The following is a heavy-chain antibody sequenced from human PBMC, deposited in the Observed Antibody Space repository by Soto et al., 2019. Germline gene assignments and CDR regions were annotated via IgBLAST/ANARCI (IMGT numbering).Heavy chain of an antibody. Sequence: ASGKVSCKTSEYSFGDYYLHWVRQAPEQGLEWMGWINLNDGGTNSPRKFQGRLTMTRDKSITTVYMELSRLRSDDTAVYFCVRDAPSHQSIFDLWGPGTLVTVSS. CDR1: EYSFGDYY. CDR3: VRDAPSHQSIFDL. V-gene: IGHV1-2*02. CDR2: INLNDGGT. J-gene: IGHJ4*02. D-gene: IGHD2-2*01.